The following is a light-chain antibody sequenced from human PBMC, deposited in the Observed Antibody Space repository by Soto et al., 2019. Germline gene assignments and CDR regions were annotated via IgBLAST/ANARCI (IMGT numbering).Light chain of an antibody. CDR2: AAS. Sequence: IQLTKPHSFLSPSLEDGVTTTSRAVQGFSSYLACYQQKQGKAPKPLIYAASPLQSGVPSRFSGSGSGTEFTLTISSLQPEDFATYYCQQLNSYPRLFTFGPGTKVDIK. CDR3: QQLNSYPRLFT. J-gene: IGKJ3*01. V-gene: IGKV1-9*01. CDR1: QGFSSY.